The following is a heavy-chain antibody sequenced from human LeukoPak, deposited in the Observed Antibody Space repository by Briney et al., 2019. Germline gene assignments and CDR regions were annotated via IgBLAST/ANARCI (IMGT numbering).Heavy chain of an antibody. CDR1: GFIFRSYA. V-gene: IGHV3-23*01. J-gene: IGHJ4*02. D-gene: IGHD7-27*01. Sequence: GGSLRLSCAASGFIFRSYAMSWVRQAPGKGLEWVSGISSSGGRTYYADSVKGRFTISRDNSKNTLYLQMNSLRAEDTAVYYCAREPTGDLDYWGQGTLVTVSS. CDR3: AREPTGDLDY. CDR2: ISSSGGRT.